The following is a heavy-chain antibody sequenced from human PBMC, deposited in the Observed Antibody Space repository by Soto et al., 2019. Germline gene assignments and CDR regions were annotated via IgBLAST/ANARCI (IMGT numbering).Heavy chain of an antibody. Sequence: GASVKVSCKASGYTFTSYYMHWVRQAPGQGLEWMGIINPSGGSTSYAQKFQGRVTMTRDTSTSTVYMELSSLRFEDTAVYYCARDWHDSSGYYPPGPPDYYYYYGMDVWGQGTTVTVSS. CDR3: ARDWHDSSGYYPPGPPDYYYYYGMDV. J-gene: IGHJ6*02. D-gene: IGHD3-22*01. CDR1: GYTFTSYY. CDR2: INPSGGST. V-gene: IGHV1-46*01.